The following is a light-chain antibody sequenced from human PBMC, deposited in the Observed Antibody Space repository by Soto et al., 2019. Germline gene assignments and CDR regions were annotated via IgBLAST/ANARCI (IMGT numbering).Light chain of an antibody. CDR2: GAS. CDR1: QSVSSSY. J-gene: IGKJ1*01. V-gene: IGKV3-20*01. Sequence: EIVLTQSPGTLSLSPGERATLSCRASQSVSSSYLAWYQRKPGQAPRLLIYGASSRATGIPDRFSGSGSGTDFTLTITRLEPEDFAVYYCQQYVTSSPRTFGQGTKVDIK. CDR3: QQYVTSSPRT.